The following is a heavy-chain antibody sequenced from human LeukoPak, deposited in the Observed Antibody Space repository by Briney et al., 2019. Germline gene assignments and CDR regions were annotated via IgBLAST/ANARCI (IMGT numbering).Heavy chain of an antibody. V-gene: IGHV4-59*01. CDR2: IYYSGST. J-gene: IGHJ6*03. Sequence: SETLSLTCTVSGGSISSYYWSWIRQPPGKGLEWIGHIYYSGSTNYNPSLKSRVTISVDTSKNQFSLKLSSVTAADTAVYYCARGDYYYYYYMDVWGKGTTVTVSS. CDR3: ARGDYYYYYYMDV. CDR1: GGSISSYY.